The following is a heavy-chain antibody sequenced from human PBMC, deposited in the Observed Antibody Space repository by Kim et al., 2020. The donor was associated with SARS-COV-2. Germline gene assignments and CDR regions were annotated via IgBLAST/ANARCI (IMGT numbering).Heavy chain of an antibody. CDR1: GFTFSSYG. Sequence: GGSLRLSCAASGFTFSSYGMHWVRQAPGKGLEWVAVIWYDGSNKYYADSVKGRFTISRDNSKNTLYLQMNSLRAEDTAVYYCARADITMTEGGDAFDIWGQRTMVTVSS. V-gene: IGHV3-33*01. J-gene: IGHJ3*02. D-gene: IGHD3-22*01. CDR2: IWYDGSNK. CDR3: ARADITMTEGGDAFDI.